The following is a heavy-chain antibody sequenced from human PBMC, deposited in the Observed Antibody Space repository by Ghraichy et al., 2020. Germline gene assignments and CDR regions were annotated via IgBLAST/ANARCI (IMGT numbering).Heavy chain of an antibody. Sequence: ASVKVSCKASGYTFTSYAMHWVRQAPGQRLEWMGWINAGNGNTKYSQKFQGRVTITRDTSASTAYMELSSLRSEDTAVYYCARDGSGSGWPKTFDYWGQGTLVTVSS. CDR1: GYTFTSYA. D-gene: IGHD6-19*01. CDR2: INAGNGNT. V-gene: IGHV1-3*01. CDR3: ARDGSGSGWPKTFDY. J-gene: IGHJ4*02.